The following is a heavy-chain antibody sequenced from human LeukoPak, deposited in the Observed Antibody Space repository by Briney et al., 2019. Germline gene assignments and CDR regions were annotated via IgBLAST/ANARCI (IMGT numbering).Heavy chain of an antibody. D-gene: IGHD6-19*01. CDR1: GYSFTSYW. V-gene: IGHV5-51*01. CDR2: IYPDDSDT. J-gene: IGHJ5*02. Sequence: GESLKISCKGSGYSFTSYWIGWVRQMPGKGLEWMGIIYPDDSDTRYSPSFQGQVTISADKSISTAYLQWSSLKASDTAMYYCARQAPYSSGWGPFDPWGQGTLVTVSS. CDR3: ARQAPYSSGWGPFDP.